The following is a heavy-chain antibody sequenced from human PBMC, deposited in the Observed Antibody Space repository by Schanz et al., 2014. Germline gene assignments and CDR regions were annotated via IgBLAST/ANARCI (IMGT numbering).Heavy chain of an antibody. D-gene: IGHD3-10*01. CDR3: ARPALWFGDNCFAP. Sequence: EVQLVQSGGGLVQPGGSLRLSCAASGFTFSSHWMHWVRQAPGKGLEWVSRIKSDGSSTSYADSVKGRFIISRDNAKNTLYLQMNSLRAEDTAVYYCARPALWFGDNCFAPCGQGTLVAVSS. CDR2: IKSDGSST. J-gene: IGHJ5*02. V-gene: IGHV3-74*01. CDR1: GFTFSSHW.